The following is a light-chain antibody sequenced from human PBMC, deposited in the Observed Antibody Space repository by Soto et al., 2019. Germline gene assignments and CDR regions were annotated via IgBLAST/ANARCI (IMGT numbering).Light chain of an antibody. CDR3: ATWDDSLSGPV. Sequence: QSVLTQPPSASGAPGQRVTISCSGSSSNIGSNPVNWYQQLPGTAPKLLIYTDNERPSGVPDRFSGSKSGTSASLAIGGLQSEDEADYYCATWDDSLSGPVLGGGTKLTVL. CDR1: SSNIGSNP. J-gene: IGLJ3*02. V-gene: IGLV1-44*01. CDR2: TDN.